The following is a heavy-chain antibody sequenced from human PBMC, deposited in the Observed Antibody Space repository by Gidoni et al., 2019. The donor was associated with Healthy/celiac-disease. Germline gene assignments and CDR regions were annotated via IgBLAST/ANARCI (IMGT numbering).Heavy chain of an antibody. Sequence: QVQLVQSGADVKKPGTSVKVSCKASGYTFTSYGISWVRQAPGQGLERMGWISAYNGNTNYAQKLQGRVTMTTDTSTSTAYMELRSLRSDDTAVYYCARQGLRRPYRQGGMDVWGQGTTVTVSS. CDR1: GYTFTSYG. D-gene: IGHD3-3*01. CDR3: ARQGLRRPYRQGGMDV. CDR2: ISAYNGNT. J-gene: IGHJ6*02. V-gene: IGHV1-18*01.